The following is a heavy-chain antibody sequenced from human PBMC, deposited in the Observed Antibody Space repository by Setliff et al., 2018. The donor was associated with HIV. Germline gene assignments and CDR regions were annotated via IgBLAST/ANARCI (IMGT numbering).Heavy chain of an antibody. CDR2: IHHGGST. D-gene: IGHD2-2*01. V-gene: IGHV4-34*01. CDR3: ARGAYRFDS. CDR1: GGSFSGYY. Sequence: SETLSLTCSVSGGSFSGYYWSWIRQPPGKGLEWIGEIHHGGSTNYMPSLKNRVTISVDTSKNQFSLTLRSLTAADTAVYYCARGAYRFDSWGQGNLVTVSS. J-gene: IGHJ5*01.